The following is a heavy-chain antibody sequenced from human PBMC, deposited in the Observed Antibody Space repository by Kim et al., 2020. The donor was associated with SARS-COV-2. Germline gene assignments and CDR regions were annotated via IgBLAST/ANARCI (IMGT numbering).Heavy chain of an antibody. Sequence: GVSLRLSCAASGFSFANSAMTWFRQAPGKGLDWVSTISKTGANTYSADSVKGRFTISRDNSKNTIYLQMNSLRVDDTAVYYCAKMAGECCWEAHYYPMDVRGQGTTVTVSS. D-gene: IGHD2-21*01. CDR2: ISKTGANT. CDR3: AKMAGECCWEAHYYPMDV. V-gene: IGHV3-23*01. CDR1: GFSFANSA. J-gene: IGHJ6*02.